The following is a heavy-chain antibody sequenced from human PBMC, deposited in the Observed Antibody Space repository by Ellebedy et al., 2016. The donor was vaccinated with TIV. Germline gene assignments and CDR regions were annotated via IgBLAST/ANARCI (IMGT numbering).Heavy chain of an antibody. CDR2: IYAGGDT. V-gene: IGHV3-53*01. Sequence: GESLKISXAASGFTFSSYSMNRVRQAPGKGLEWISVIYAGGDTYYADSVRGRFTVSRDDSKNTLFLQMNSLRDEDTGFYYCARGGPYGDYSDTWGQGTLVTVSS. CDR1: GFTFSSYS. J-gene: IGHJ5*02. CDR3: ARGGPYGDYSDT. D-gene: IGHD4-17*01.